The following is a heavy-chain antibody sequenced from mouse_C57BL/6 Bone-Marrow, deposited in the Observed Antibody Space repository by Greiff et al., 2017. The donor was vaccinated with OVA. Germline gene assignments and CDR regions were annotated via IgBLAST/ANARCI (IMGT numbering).Heavy chain of an antibody. J-gene: IGHJ4*01. CDR1: GFSLTSYA. V-gene: IGHV2-9-1*01. CDR2: IWTGGGT. Sequence: QVQLQQSGPGLVAPSQSLSITCTVSGFSLTSYAISWVRQPPGKGLEWLGVIWTGGGTNYNSALKSRLSISKDNSKSQVFLKMNSLQTDDTARDYCARPYYGSSYDYAMDYWGQGTSVTVSS. D-gene: IGHD1-1*01. CDR3: ARPYYGSSYDYAMDY.